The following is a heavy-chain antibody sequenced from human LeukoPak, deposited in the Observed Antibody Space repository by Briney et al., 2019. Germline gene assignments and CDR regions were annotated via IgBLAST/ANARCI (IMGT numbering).Heavy chain of an antibody. CDR2: ISSSSYI. CDR3: ARDLGDGYNWGYFDY. J-gene: IGHJ4*02. V-gene: IGHV3-21*01. CDR1: GFTFSSYS. D-gene: IGHD5-24*01. Sequence: PGGSLRLSCAASGFTFSSYSMNWVRQAPGKGLEWVSSISSSSYIYYADSVKGRFTISRDNAKNSLYLQMNSLRAEDTAVYSCARDLGDGYNWGYFDYWGQGTLVTVSS.